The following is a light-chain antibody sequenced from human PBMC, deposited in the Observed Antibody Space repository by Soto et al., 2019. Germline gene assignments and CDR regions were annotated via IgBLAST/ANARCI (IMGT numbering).Light chain of an antibody. CDR2: GAS. Sequence: EIVMTQSPATLSVSPGERATLSCRASQSVRSNLAWYQQKPGQAPRILIYGASTRDTGIPARFSGSGSGTEFTLTISSLQSEDFAVYYCQQYNNWTLTFGQGTKVDIK. CDR1: QSVRSN. J-gene: IGKJ1*01. CDR3: QQYNNWTLT. V-gene: IGKV3-15*01.